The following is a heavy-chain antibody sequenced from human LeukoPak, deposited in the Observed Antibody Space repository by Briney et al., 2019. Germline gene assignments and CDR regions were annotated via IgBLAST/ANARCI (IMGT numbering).Heavy chain of an antibody. CDR2: ISSSSSYI. J-gene: IGHJ5*02. CDR3: ARDLCSSTSCRYNWFDP. D-gene: IGHD2-2*01. Sequence: PGGSLRLSCAASGFTFSSYSMNWVRQAPGKGPEWVSSISSSSSYIYYADSVKGRFTISRDNAKNSLYLQMNSLRAEDTAVYYCARDLCSSTSCRYNWFDPWGQGTLVTVSS. CDR1: GFTFSSYS. V-gene: IGHV3-21*01.